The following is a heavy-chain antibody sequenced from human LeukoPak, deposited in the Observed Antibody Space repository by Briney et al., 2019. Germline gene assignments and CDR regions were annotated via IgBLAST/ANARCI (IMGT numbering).Heavy chain of an antibody. CDR3: ARDFRGMGYYFDY. J-gene: IGHJ4*02. D-gene: IGHD3-16*01. Sequence: PSETLSLTCTVSGGSISSGGYYWSWIRQPPGKGLEWIGYIYHSGSTYYNPSLKSRVTISVDRSKNQFSLKLSSVTAADTAVYYCARDFRGMGYYFDYWGQGTLVTVSS. CDR2: IYHSGST. CDR1: GGSISSGGYY. V-gene: IGHV4-30-2*01.